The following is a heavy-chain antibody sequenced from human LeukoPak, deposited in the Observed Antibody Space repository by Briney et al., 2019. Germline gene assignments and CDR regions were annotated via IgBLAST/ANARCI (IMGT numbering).Heavy chain of an antibody. CDR3: ARPTAVYGDYVVEAFDI. CDR1: GYSFTSFW. V-gene: IGHV5-51*01. D-gene: IGHD4-17*01. Sequence: GESLKISCKGSGYSFTSFWIGWGRQMPGKGLGWMGSIYPGDSDTRYSPSFQGQVTISADKSISTAYLQWSSLKASDTAMYYCARPTAVYGDYVVEAFDIWGQGTMVTVSS. J-gene: IGHJ3*02. CDR2: IYPGDSDT.